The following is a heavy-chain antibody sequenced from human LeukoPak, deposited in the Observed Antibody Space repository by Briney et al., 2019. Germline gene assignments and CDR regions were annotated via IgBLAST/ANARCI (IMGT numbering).Heavy chain of an antibody. V-gene: IGHV4-59*01. D-gene: IGHD3-22*01. Sequence: SETLSLTCTVSHVSISTYYWSWIRQPPGKGLEGMGYIHYRGSTNYNPSLKSRVTISVDTSKNQFSLKLSSVTAADTAVYYCARGLYYYDSSGYYYFDYWGQGTLVTVSS. J-gene: IGHJ4*02. CDR3: ARGLYYYDSSGYYYFDY. CDR1: HVSISTYY. CDR2: IHYRGST.